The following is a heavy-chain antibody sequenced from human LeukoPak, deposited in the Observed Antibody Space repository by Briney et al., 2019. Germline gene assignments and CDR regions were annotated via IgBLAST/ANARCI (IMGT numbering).Heavy chain of an antibody. CDR1: GYTFTGYY. Sequence: ASVKVSCKASGYTFTGYYMHWVRQAPGQGLEWMGWINPNSGGTNYAQKFQGRVTMTRDTSISTAYMGLSRLRSDDTAVYYCASFRDYYDSSGYSYFDYWGQGTLVTVSS. D-gene: IGHD3-22*01. V-gene: IGHV1-2*02. J-gene: IGHJ4*02. CDR3: ASFRDYYDSSGYSYFDY. CDR2: INPNSGGT.